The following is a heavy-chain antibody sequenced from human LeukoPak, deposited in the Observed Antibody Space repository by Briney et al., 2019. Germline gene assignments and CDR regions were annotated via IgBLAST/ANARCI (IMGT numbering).Heavy chain of an antibody. Sequence: SETLSLTCTVSGGSISTYYWSWFRQPPGKGLEWIAYIYYSGTTNYNPSLKSRVTISVDTSKNQFSLKVTSVTAADTAVYYCARHKDRSYGSGVDWFDPWGQGTLVTVSS. V-gene: IGHV4-59*08. CDR2: IYYSGTT. CDR3: ARHKDRSYGSGVDWFDP. J-gene: IGHJ5*02. D-gene: IGHD3-10*01. CDR1: GGSISTYY.